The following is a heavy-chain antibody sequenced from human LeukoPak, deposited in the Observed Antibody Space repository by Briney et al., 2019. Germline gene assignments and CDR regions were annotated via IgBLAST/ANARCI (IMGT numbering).Heavy chain of an antibody. CDR3: ARRGLPNTYYYYGMDV. J-gene: IGHJ6*02. V-gene: IGHV1-69*13. CDR1: GYTFTSYG. Sequence: ASVKVSCKASGYTFTSYGISWVRQAPGQGLEWMGGIIPIFGTANYAQKFQGRVTITADESTSTAYMELSSLRSEDTAVYYCARRGLPNTYYYYGMDVWGQGTTVTVSS. D-gene: IGHD2-8*01. CDR2: IIPIFGTA.